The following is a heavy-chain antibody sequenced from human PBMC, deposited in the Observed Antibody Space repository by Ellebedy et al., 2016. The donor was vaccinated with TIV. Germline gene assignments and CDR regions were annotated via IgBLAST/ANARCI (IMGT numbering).Heavy chain of an antibody. J-gene: IGHJ4*02. CDR2: IETDGYS. Sequence: GESLKISCAASGFTFDNYAMCWVRQAPGKGLEWVSGIETDGYSYYLESVKGRFTISRDNSKNMLYRQMHSLRAEDTALYYCAKYSETRSPGDYWGQGTLVTVSS. CDR1: GFTFDNYA. V-gene: IGHV3-23*01. D-gene: IGHD2-15*01. CDR3: AKYSETRSPGDY.